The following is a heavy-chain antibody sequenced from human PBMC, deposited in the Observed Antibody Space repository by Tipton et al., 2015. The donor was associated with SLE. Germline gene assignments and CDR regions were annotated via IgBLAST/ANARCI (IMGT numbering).Heavy chain of an antibody. J-gene: IGHJ4*02. V-gene: IGHV4-39*07. D-gene: IGHD2-8*02. CDR3: ARDVGGYNTGWFPYYFDY. Sequence: TLSLTCTVSGVSISSSRYYWGWVRQPPGKGLEWIGNIYESGHTFLNPSLKSRVTISVYTSKNEFSLKLSSVTAADTAVYYCARDVGGYNTGWFPYYFDYWGQGTLVTVSS. CDR1: GVSISSSRYY. CDR2: IYESGHT.